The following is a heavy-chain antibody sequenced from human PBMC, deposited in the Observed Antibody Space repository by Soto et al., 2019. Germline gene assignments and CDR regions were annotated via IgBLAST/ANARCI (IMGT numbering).Heavy chain of an antibody. CDR2: FIPVFGSA. V-gene: IGHV1-69*12. CDR3: ARGSWNYDHTIFYFYHGDV. Sequence: VQLVQSGAELKKPGSSMKVSCKASGGAFSNHSISWVRQAPGQGLEWMGGFIPVFGSASYAQKLRDRVTVPADASATTYYMELRRLSSEDTAIYYSARGSWNYDHTIFYFYHGDVWGPGTTVTVSS. CDR1: GGAFSNHS. J-gene: IGHJ6*02. D-gene: IGHD6-13*01.